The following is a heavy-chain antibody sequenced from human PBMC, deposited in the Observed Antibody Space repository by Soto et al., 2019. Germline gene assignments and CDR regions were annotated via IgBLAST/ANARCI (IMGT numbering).Heavy chain of an antibody. CDR1: GFTFSSYA. V-gene: IGHV3-30-3*01. CDR3: ARDSNYYDSSGYWAGDAFDI. J-gene: IGHJ3*02. D-gene: IGHD3-22*01. Sequence: QVQLVESGGAVVQPGRSLRLSCAASGFTFSSYAMHWVRQAPGKGLEWVAVISYDGSNKYYADSVKGRFTISRDNSKNTLYLQMNSLRAEDTAVYYCARDSNYYDSSGYWAGDAFDIWGQGTMVTVSS. CDR2: ISYDGSNK.